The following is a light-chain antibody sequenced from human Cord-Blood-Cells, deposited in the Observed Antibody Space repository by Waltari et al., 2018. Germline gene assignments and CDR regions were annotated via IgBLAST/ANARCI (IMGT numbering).Light chain of an antibody. Sequence: QSVLTQPPSVSGAPGQRVTISCPGSSSNIGAGYDVHWYQQLPRTAPKLLIYGNSKRPSGVPDRFSGSKSGTSASLAITGLQAEDEADYYCQSYDSSLSGYVFGTGTKVTVL. V-gene: IGLV1-40*01. CDR1: SSNIGAGYD. J-gene: IGLJ1*01. CDR3: QSYDSSLSGYV. CDR2: GNS.